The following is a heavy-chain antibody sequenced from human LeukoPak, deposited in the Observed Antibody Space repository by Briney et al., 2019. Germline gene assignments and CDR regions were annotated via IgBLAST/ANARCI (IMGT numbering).Heavy chain of an antibody. J-gene: IGHJ4*02. D-gene: IGHD6-19*01. CDR3: TPSIAVAGSLDY. Sequence: NPGGSLRLSCAASGFTFSNVWMSWVRQAPGKGLEWVGRIKSKTDGGTTGYAAPVKGRFTISRDDSKNTLNLQMNSLKTEDTAVYYCTPSIAVAGSLDYWGQGTLVTVSS. CDR1: GFTFSNVW. CDR2: IKSKTDGGTT. V-gene: IGHV3-15*01.